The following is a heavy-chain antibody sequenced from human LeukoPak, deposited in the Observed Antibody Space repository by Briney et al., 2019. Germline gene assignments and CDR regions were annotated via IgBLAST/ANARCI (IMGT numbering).Heavy chain of an antibody. CDR2: IYYSGST. CDR1: GGSVSNGSYY. CDR3: ARDGQDYGDYDYYYGMDV. V-gene: IGHV4-61*01. J-gene: IGHJ6*04. Sequence: SETLSLTCTASGGSVSNGSYYWSWIRQPPGKGLEWIGYIYYSGSTNYNPSLKSRVTISIDTSKNQFSLKLTSVTAADTAVYYCARDGQDYGDYDYYYGMDVWGKGTTVTVSS. D-gene: IGHD4-17*01.